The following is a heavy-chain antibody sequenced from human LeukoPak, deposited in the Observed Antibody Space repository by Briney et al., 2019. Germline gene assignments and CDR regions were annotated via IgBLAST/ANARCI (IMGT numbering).Heavy chain of an antibody. V-gene: IGHV1-69*04. J-gene: IGHJ6*02. CDR3: AREPSTRRYFDWLLGVGMDV. D-gene: IGHD3-9*01. CDR1: GGTFSSYA. Sequence: ASVKVSCKASGGTFSSYAISWVRQAPGQGLEWMGRIIPILGIANYAQKFQGRVTITADKSTSTAYMELSSLRSEDTAVYYCAREPSTRRYFDWLLGVGMDVWGQGTTVTVSS. CDR2: IIPILGIA.